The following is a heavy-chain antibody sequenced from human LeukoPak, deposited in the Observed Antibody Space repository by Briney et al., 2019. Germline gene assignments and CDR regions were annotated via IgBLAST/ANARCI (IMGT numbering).Heavy chain of an antibody. J-gene: IGHJ3*02. V-gene: IGHV5-51*01. CDR2: IYPDDSDT. CDR3: ARPPVPGADDAFDI. CDR1: GYSFSNYW. D-gene: IGHD2-2*01. Sequence: GEALEISFEGAGYSFSNYWNGWGRPMAGKGLEWRGIIYPDDSDTRYTPSFQGQVTISADKSISTAYLQWSSLKASDTAMYYCARPPVPGADDAFDIWGQGTMVTVSS.